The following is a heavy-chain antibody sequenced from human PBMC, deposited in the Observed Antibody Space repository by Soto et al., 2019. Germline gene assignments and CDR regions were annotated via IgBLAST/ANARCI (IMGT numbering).Heavy chain of an antibody. V-gene: IGHV1-69*13. Sequence: SVKVSCKASGGTFSSYAISWVRQAPGQGLGWMGGIIPIFGTANYAQKFQGRVTITADESTSTAYMELSSLRSEDTAVYYCARDCSSTSCYTVDYYYGMDVWGQGTTVTVSS. D-gene: IGHD2-2*02. J-gene: IGHJ6*02. CDR3: ARDCSSTSCYTVDYYYGMDV. CDR2: IIPIFGTA. CDR1: GGTFSSYA.